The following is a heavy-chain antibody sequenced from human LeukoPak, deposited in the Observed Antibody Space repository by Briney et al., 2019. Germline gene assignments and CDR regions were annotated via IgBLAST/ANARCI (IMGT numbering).Heavy chain of an antibody. Sequence: ASVKVSGKASGYTFTSYYMHWVRQAPGQGVEGRGMINPSGGSTSYAQKFQGRVTMTRDTSTSTVYMELSSLISEDTAVYYCARLRGYSYSAGREGTSFDYWGQGTLVTVSS. CDR2: INPSGGST. J-gene: IGHJ4*02. V-gene: IGHV1-46*01. CDR3: ARLRGYSYSAGREGTSFDY. CDR1: GYTFTSYY. D-gene: IGHD5-18*01.